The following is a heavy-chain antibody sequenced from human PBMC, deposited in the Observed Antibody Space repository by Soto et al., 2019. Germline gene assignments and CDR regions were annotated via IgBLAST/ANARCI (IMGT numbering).Heavy chain of an antibody. V-gene: IGHV4-30-2*06. CDR1: GGSISSGGYS. D-gene: IGHD5-18*01. CDR3: ASVSWIQLGYYGMDV. Sequence: SETLSLTCAVSGGSISSGGYSWSWIRQSPGKGLEWIGYIYHSGSTYYNPSLKSRVTISVDRSKNQFSLKLSSVTAAETAVYYSASVSWIQLGYYGMDVWGQGTTGTGAS. CDR2: IYHSGST. J-gene: IGHJ6*02.